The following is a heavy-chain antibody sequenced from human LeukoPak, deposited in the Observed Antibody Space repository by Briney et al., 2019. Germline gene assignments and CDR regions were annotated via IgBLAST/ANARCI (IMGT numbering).Heavy chain of an antibody. CDR1: GYTFTGYY. V-gene: IGHV1-2*02. CDR3: ARQAPMIVVVINREELDY. CDR2: INPNGGGT. J-gene: IGHJ4*02. Sequence: ASVEVSCKASGYTFTGYYMHWVRQAPGQGLEWMGWINPNGGGTNYAQKFQGRVTMTRDTSISTAYMELSRLRSDDTAVYYCARQAPMIVVVINREELDYWGQGTLVTVSS. D-gene: IGHD3-22*01.